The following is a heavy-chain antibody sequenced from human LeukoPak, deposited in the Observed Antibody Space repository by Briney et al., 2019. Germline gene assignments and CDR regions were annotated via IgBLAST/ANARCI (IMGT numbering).Heavy chain of an antibody. Sequence: ASVKVSCKASGYTFTSYAMHWVRQAPGQRLEWMGWINAGNGNTKYSQKFRGRVTITRDTSASTAYMELSSLRSEDTAVYYCARAGLVRGVIIRTKNWFDPWGQGTLVTVSS. D-gene: IGHD3-10*01. J-gene: IGHJ5*02. V-gene: IGHV1-3*01. CDR2: INAGNGNT. CDR1: GYTFTSYA. CDR3: ARAGLVRGVIIRTKNWFDP.